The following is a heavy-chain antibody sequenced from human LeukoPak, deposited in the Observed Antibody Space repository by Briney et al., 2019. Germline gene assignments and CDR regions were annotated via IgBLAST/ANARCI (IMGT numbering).Heavy chain of an antibody. CDR2: ISGGGGSI. CDR3: AKNEYYGSGSYYFDY. CDR1: VFTFSSYA. J-gene: IGHJ4*02. D-gene: IGHD3-10*01. Sequence: QPGGSLRLSCAASVFTFSSYAMSWVRQAPGKGLKWVSSISGGGGSIYHADSVKGRFTISRDNSKNTLYLQMNSLRAEDTAVYYCAKNEYYGSGSYYFDYWGQGTLVTVSS. V-gene: IGHV3-23*01.